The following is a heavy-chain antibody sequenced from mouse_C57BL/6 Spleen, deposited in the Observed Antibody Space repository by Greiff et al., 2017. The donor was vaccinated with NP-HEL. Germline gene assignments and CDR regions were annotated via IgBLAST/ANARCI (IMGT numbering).Heavy chain of an antibody. D-gene: IGHD2-4*01. J-gene: IGHJ1*03. CDR3: ARHYDYDGYFDV. CDR2: IYPGDGDT. CDR1: GYAFSSSW. V-gene: IGHV1-82*01. Sequence: QVQLQQSGPELVKPGASVKISCKASGYAFSSSWMNWVKQRPGKGLEWIGRIYPGDGDTNYNGKFKGKATLTADKSSSTAYMQLSSLTFEDSAVYFCARHYDYDGYFDVWGTGTTVTVSS.